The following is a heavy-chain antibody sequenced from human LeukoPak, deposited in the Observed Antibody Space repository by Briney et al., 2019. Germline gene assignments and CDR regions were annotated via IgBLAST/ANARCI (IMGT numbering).Heavy chain of an antibody. CDR1: GFTFSNSW. D-gene: IGHD2-15*01. Sequence: GGSLRLSCLASGFTFSNSWMTWVRQAPGRGLEWVANIKEDGSDKQYVDSVKGRFTISRDNAKNSLYLQMNSLRAEDTAVYYCAREGGSWFDYWGQGTLVTVSS. V-gene: IGHV3-7*01. CDR2: IKEDGSDK. J-gene: IGHJ4*02. CDR3: AREGGSWFDY.